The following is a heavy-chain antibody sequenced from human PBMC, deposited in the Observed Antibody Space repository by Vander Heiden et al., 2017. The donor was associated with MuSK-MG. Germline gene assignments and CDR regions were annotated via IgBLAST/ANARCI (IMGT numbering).Heavy chain of an antibody. CDR2: INDYNGNT. J-gene: IGHJ6*02. D-gene: IGHD3-3*02. V-gene: IGHV1-18*01. CDR3: AREGLRNLPFKMDV. Sequence: ESSVKVSCKATGYTFTSYGMSWVRQAPGQGLEWMGWINDYNGNTIYAQKFQGRVTMTADTSTSTAYMELRSLRSDDTAVYYGAREGLRNLPFKMDVWGQGTTGTVSS. CDR1: GYTFTSYG.